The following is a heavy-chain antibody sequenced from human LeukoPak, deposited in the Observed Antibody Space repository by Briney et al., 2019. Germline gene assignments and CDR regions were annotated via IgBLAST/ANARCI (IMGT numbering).Heavy chain of an antibody. Sequence: GASVKVSCKTSGYTFRSYAISWVRQAPGQGLERMGWINVYTGYTNYARNFQGRVTMTTDTSTSTAYMEVRRLRSDDTAVYYCAGVECSSTTCYDDYWGQGTLVIVSS. V-gene: IGHV1-18*01. CDR1: GYTFRSYA. J-gene: IGHJ4*02. CDR3: AGVECSSTTCYDDY. D-gene: IGHD2-2*01. CDR2: INVYTGYT.